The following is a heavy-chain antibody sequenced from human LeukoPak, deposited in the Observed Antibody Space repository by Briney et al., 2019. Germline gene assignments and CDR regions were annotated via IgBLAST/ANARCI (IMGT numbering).Heavy chain of an antibody. D-gene: IGHD2-21*02. V-gene: IGHV3-30*03. CDR1: GFTFSSYW. Sequence: GGSLRLSCAASGFTFSSYWMSWVRQGPGKGLEWLATISQDGKRQFYTDSVKGRFTISRDDSRNTLYLQMNSLRPEDTAVYYCARDRLNRAYCGNDCYSAAFDYWGQGTLVTVSS. CDR3: ARDRLNRAYCGNDCYSAAFDY. J-gene: IGHJ4*02. CDR2: ISQDGKRQ.